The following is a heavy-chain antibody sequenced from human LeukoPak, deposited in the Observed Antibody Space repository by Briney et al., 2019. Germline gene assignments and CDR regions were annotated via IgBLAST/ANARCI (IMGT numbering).Heavy chain of an antibody. CDR3: AMGYTVFGVVNYFDY. J-gene: IGHJ4*02. Sequence: PGGSLRLSCAASGFTFSDYYMSWIRQAPGKGLEWVSYISSDSTRYYADSVKGRFTISRDNARNSLYLQMNSLRGEDTAVYYCAMGYTVFGVVNYFDYWGQGTLVTVSS. CDR1: GFTFSDYY. D-gene: IGHD3-3*01. CDR2: ISSDSTR. V-gene: IGHV3-11*01.